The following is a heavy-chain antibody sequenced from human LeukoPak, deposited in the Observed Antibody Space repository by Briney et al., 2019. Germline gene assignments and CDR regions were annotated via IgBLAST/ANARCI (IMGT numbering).Heavy chain of an antibody. J-gene: IGHJ6*03. CDR3: ARNRRVIREKYYYYYYYMDV. V-gene: IGHV1-69*05. Sequence: ASVKVSCKASGGTFSSYAISWVRQAPGQGLEWMGRIIPILGTANYAHKFHDRLTHTTDESTSTAYMELSSLRSEDTAVYYCARNRRVIREKYYYYYYYMDVWGKGTTVTVSS. CDR1: GGTFSSYA. D-gene: IGHD2-21*01. CDR2: IIPILGTA.